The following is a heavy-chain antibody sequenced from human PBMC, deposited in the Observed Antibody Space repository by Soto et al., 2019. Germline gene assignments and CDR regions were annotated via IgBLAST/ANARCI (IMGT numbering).Heavy chain of an antibody. CDR2: INASNGNT. CDR1: GYTFTSYA. CDR3: ARDSPPMDV. Sequence: QVQLVQSGAEEKKPGASVKVSCKASGYTFTSYAMHWVRQAPGQRLEWMGWINASNGNTKYSQKFQGRVTITRDTSASTAYMELSSLRSEDTAVYYCARDSPPMDVWGQGTTVTVSS. V-gene: IGHV1-3*05. J-gene: IGHJ6*02.